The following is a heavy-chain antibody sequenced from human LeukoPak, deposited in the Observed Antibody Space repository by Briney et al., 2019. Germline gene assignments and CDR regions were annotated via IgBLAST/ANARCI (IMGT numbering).Heavy chain of an antibody. D-gene: IGHD1-26*01. CDR2: ISLAGQT. CDR1: GGSISGTNW. V-gene: IGHV4/OR15-8*02. Sequence: PSETLSLTCGVSGGSISGTNWWSWVRQPPGQGLEWIGEISLAGQTNYNPCLNGRLTMSLDKSSNQLSLHLTSVTAAHTATYFCSRESGPFCPFGYWGQGTLVIVSS. CDR3: SRESGPFCPFGY. J-gene: IGHJ4*02.